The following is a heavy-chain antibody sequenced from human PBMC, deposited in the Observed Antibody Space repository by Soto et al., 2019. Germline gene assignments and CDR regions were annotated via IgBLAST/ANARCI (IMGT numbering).Heavy chain of an antibody. CDR1: GYTFTSYG. CDR3: ARDQGAIAAAGTRYYGMDV. Sequence: ASVKVSCKASGYTFTSYGISWVRQAPGQGLEWMGWISAYNGNTNYAQKLQGRVTMTTDTSTSTAYVELRSLRSDDTAVYYCARDQGAIAAAGTRYYGMDVWGQGTTVTAP. J-gene: IGHJ6*02. D-gene: IGHD6-13*01. CDR2: ISAYNGNT. V-gene: IGHV1-18*01.